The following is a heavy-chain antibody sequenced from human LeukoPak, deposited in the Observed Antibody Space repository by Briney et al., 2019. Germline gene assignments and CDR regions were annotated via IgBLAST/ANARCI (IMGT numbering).Heavy chain of an antibody. CDR2: ISGSGGST. V-gene: IGHV3-23*01. J-gene: IGHJ4*02. CDR3: AKDPLVRGLTYDY. D-gene: IGHD3-10*01. CDR1: GFTFSRCA. Sequence: PGGSLRLSCAASGFTFSRCAMSWVRQAPGRGLEWVSAISGSGGSTDYADSVKGRFTISRDNSKNTLYLQMNSLRAEDTAVYYCAKDPLVRGLTYDYWGEGTLLSLYS.